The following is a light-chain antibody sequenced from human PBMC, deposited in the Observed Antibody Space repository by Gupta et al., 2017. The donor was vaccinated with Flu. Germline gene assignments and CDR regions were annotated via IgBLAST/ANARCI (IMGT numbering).Light chain of an antibody. CDR3: MQALQTG. Sequence: GSISCRSSLSLLHSNGYNYLDWYLQKPGQSPQLLIYLGSHRASGVPDRFSGGGSGTDFTLKISRVEAEDVGVYYCMQALQTGFGQGAKLEI. CDR1: LSLLHSNGYNY. J-gene: IGKJ2*03. V-gene: IGKV2-28*01. CDR2: LGS.